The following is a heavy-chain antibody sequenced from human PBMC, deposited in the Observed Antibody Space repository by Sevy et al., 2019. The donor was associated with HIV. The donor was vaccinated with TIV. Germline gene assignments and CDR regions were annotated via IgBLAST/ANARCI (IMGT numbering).Heavy chain of an antibody. Sequence: ASVKVSCKASGGTFSSYAISWVRQAPGQGLEWMGRIIPTLGIANYAQKFQGRVTITADKSTSTAYMELCSLRSEDTAGYYCARRYYYDSSGYYHKYGMDVWGQGTTVTVSS. V-gene: IGHV1-69*04. D-gene: IGHD3-22*01. CDR3: ARRYYYDSSGYYHKYGMDV. CDR2: IIPTLGIA. J-gene: IGHJ6*02. CDR1: GGTFSSYA.